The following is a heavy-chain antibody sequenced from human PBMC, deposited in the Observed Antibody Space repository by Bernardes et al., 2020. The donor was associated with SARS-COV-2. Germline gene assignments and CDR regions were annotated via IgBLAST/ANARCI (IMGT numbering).Heavy chain of an antibody. CDR2: ISSSSSYI. CDR3: ARDGGYSYGPGRGPYGMDV. V-gene: IGHV3-21*01. Sequence: GGSLRLSCAASGFTFSSYSMNWVRQAPGKGLEWVSSISSSSSYIYYADSVKGRFTISRDNAKNSLYLQMNSLRAEDTAVYYCARDGGYSYGPGRGPYGMDVWGQGTTVTVSS. J-gene: IGHJ6*02. D-gene: IGHD5-18*01. CDR1: GFTFSSYS.